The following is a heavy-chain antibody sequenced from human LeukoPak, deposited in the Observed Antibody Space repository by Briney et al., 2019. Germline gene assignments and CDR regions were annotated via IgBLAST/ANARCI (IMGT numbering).Heavy chain of an antibody. CDR1: GFTFSNYS. J-gene: IGHJ4*02. D-gene: IGHD3-10*01. CDR2: ISSSRTYI. V-gene: IGHV3-21*01. CDR3: ARAKSDMVRGVIYY. Sequence: GGSLRLSCAASGFTFSNYSMSWVRQAPGKGLEWVSSISSSRTYIYYADSLKGRITISRDNAKNSLYLQMNSLRAEDTAVYYCARAKSDMVRGVIYYWGQGTLVTVSS.